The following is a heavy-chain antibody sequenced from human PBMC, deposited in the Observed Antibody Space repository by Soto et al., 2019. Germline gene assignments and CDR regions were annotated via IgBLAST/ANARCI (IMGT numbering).Heavy chain of an antibody. CDR3: AWETYYYDSSGYGPFDY. J-gene: IGHJ4*02. V-gene: IGHV3-74*01. CDR2: INSDGSST. CDR1: GFTFSSCW. D-gene: IGHD3-22*01. Sequence: PGGSLRLSCAASGFTFSSCWMHWVRQAPGKGLVWVSRINSDGSSTSYADSVKGRFTISRDNAKNTLYLQMNSLRAEDTAVYYCAWETYYYDSSGYGPFDYWGQGTLVTVSS.